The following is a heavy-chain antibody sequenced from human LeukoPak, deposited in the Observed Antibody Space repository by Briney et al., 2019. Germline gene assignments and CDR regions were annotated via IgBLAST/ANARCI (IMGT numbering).Heavy chain of an antibody. CDR1: GGSFSGYY. CDR3: ARVSHRREAHHFDY. V-gene: IGHV4-34*01. CDR2: INHSGST. D-gene: IGHD1-26*01. Sequence: SETLSLTCAVYGGSFSGYYWSWIRQPPGKGLEWIGEINHSGSTNYNPSLKSRVAISVDTSKNEFPLKLSSVTAADTAVYYCARVSHRREAHHFDYWGQGTLVTVSS. J-gene: IGHJ4*02.